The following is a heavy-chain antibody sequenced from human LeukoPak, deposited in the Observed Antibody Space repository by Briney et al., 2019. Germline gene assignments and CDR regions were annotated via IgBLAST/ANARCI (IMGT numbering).Heavy chain of an antibody. CDR1: GFAFSSYA. CDR3: ASDTSAVVRFDY. CDR2: IHYSGST. Sequence: GSLRLSCAASGFAFSSYAMSWVRQPPGKGLEWIGSIHYSGSTYYNPSLKSRVSISVDTSKNHFSLRLSSVTAADTAVYYCASDTSAVVRFDYWGQGTLVIVSS. J-gene: IGHJ4*02. V-gene: IGHV4-39*02. D-gene: IGHD4-23*01.